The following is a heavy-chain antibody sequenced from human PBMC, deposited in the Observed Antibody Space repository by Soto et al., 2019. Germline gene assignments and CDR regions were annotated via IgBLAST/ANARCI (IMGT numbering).Heavy chain of an antibody. J-gene: IGHJ6*02. CDR2: IYHSGST. V-gene: IGHV4-4*02. Sequence: LSLTCAVSGGSISSSNWWSWVRQPPGKGLEWIEEIYHSGSTNYNPSLKSRVTISVDKSKNQFSLKLSSVTAADTAVYYCARVMGLYSSSGEGYSYGMDVCGQGTTATVPS. D-gene: IGHD6-6*01. CDR1: GGSISSSNW. CDR3: ARVMGLYSSSGEGYSYGMDV.